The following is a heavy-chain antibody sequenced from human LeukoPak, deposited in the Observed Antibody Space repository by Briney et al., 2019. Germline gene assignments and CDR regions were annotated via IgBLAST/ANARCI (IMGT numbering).Heavy chain of an antibody. CDR2: IDGSGDKT. CDR1: GFTFSNFA. Sequence: PGGSLRLSCAASGFTFSNFAIRWVRQVPGKGLEWVSSIDGSGDKTHYPDSVRGRFTVSRDNSKNTLYQQMNSLRVEDTATYFCAKVQFNWGPIDYWGQGTPVIVSS. CDR3: AKVQFNWGPIDY. D-gene: IGHD7-27*01. V-gene: IGHV3-23*01. J-gene: IGHJ4*02.